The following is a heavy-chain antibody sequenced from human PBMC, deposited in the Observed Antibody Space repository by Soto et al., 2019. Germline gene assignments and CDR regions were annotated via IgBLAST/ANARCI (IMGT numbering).Heavy chain of an antibody. D-gene: IGHD4-17*01. Sequence: ASVKVSCNASEYTFTGYYMHWVRQAPGQGLEWMGWINPNSGGTNYAQKFQGWVTMTRDTSISTAYMELSRLRSDDTAVYYCARGDYGDYGGDYYYMDVWGKGTTVTDSS. CDR2: INPNSGGT. CDR1: EYTFTGYY. J-gene: IGHJ6*03. V-gene: IGHV1-2*04. CDR3: ARGDYGDYGGDYYYMDV.